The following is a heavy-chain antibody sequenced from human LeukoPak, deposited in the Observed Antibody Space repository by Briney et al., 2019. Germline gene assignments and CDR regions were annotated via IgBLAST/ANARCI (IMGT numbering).Heavy chain of an antibody. CDR1: GYTFTSYG. CDR2: ISAYNGNT. CDR3: ARDSDSSSWNDAFDI. V-gene: IGHV1-18*01. J-gene: IGHJ3*02. D-gene: IGHD6-13*01. Sequence: ASVKVSCKASGYTFTSYGISWVRQAPGQGLEWMGWISAYNGNTNYAQKLQGRVTMTTDTSTSTDYMELRSLRSDDTAVYYCARDSDSSSWNDAFDIWGQGTMVTVSS.